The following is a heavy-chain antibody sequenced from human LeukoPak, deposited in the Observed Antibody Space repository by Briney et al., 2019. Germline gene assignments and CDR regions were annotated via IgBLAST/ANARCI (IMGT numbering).Heavy chain of an antibody. Sequence: GGSLRLSCAASGFTFSNYSMNWVRQAPGKGLEWISYITSTGSIILYAESVKGRFTVSRDNAKNSLYLQVNSLRAEDTAVYYCATAKNDYWGQGTLVTVSS. V-gene: IGHV3-48*01. CDR2: ITSTGSII. CDR3: ATAKNDY. J-gene: IGHJ4*02. CDR1: GFTFSNYS.